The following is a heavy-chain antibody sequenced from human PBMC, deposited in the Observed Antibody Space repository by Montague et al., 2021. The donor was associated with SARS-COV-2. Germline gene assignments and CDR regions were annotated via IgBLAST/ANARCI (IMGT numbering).Heavy chain of an antibody. V-gene: IGHV4-59*12. D-gene: IGHD6-25*01. CDR2: IYSSGSA. CDR3: ARVFRGQRLAFDF. Sequence: SETLSLTCTVSGSSITSYYWSWIRQAPGKGLEWIAYIYSSGSASYNLSLRSRVTMSVDKSTNQFSLRLNSVTAADTAVYYCARVFRGQRLAFDFWGQGALVIVSS. CDR1: GSSITSYY. J-gene: IGHJ4*02.